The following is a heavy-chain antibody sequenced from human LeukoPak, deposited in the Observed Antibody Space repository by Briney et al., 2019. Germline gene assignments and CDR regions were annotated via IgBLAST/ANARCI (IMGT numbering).Heavy chain of an antibody. D-gene: IGHD5-18*01. V-gene: IGHV1-8*01. CDR1: GYTFTNHD. Sequence: ASVKVSCKASGYTFTNHDINWVRQASGQGLEWMGWMNPKSGNTGYLQKFQGRVTMTRDTSMSTAFMELSRLTSEDTAVYYCARGVNSQGTAMALFDSWGQGSLVIVSA. J-gene: IGHJ4*02. CDR3: ARGVNSQGTAMALFDS. CDR2: MNPKSGNT.